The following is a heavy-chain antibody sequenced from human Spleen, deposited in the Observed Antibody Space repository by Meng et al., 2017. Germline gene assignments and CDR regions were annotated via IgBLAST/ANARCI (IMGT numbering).Heavy chain of an antibody. V-gene: IGHV3-73*01. D-gene: IGHD6-19*01. J-gene: IGHJ3*02. CDR1: GVTISGSD. CDR3: TSYTSGHI. CDR2: IGSTRKNYAL. Sequence: GESLKISCVVSGVTISGSDIHWVRQASGKGLEWVGRIGSTRKNYALAYASSMRDKITMSRDDSKNTAYLQMNNLKTEDTAVYYCTSYTSGHIWGQGTTVTVSS.